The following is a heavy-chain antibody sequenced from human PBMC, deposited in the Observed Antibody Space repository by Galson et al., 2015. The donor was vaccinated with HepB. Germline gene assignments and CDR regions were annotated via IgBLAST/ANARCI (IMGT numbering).Heavy chain of an antibody. J-gene: IGHJ2*01. D-gene: IGHD3-3*01. CDR1: GFTFSNAW. V-gene: IGHV3-15*07. CDR3: TTQMSWRVRGFDL. CDR2: IKSKTDGGTT. Sequence: SLRLSCAASGFTFSNAWMNWVRQAPGKGLEWVGRIKSKTDGGTTDYAAPVKGRFTISRDDSKNTLYLQMNSLKTEDTAVYYCTTQMSWRVRGFDLWGRGTLVTVSS.